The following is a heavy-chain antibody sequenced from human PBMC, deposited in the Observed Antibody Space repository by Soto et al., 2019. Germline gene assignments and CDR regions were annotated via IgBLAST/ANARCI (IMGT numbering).Heavy chain of an antibody. CDR1: GGSISSYY. V-gene: IGHV4-59*01. J-gene: IGHJ5*02. CDR3: ARSSGYYDSSGYGLSWFDP. Sequence: SETLSLTCTVSGGSISSYYWSWIRQPPGKGLEWIGYIYYSGSTNYNPSLKSRVTISVDTSKNQFSLKLSSVTAADTAVYYCARSSGYYDSSGYGLSWFDPWGQGTLVTSPQ. CDR2: IYYSGST. D-gene: IGHD3-22*01.